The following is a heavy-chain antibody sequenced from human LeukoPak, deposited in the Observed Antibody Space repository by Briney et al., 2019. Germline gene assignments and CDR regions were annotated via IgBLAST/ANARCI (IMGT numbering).Heavy chain of an antibody. CDR1: GFSLSTSGMC. D-gene: IGHD6-19*01. CDR3: ARIWGGSGRMTFDY. J-gene: IGHJ4*02. Sequence: SGPTLVKPTQTLTLTCTFSGFSLSTSGMCVSWIRQPPGKALEWLARIDWDDDKYYSTSLKTRLTISKDTSKNQVVLTMTNMDPVDTATYYCARIWGGSGRMTFDYWGQGTLVTVSS. V-gene: IGHV2-70*11. CDR2: IDWDDDK.